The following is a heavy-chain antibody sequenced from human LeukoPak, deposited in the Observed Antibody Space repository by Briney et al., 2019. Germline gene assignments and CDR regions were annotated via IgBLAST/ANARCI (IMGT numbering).Heavy chain of an antibody. CDR2: IYYSGST. CDR1: GGSISSGDYY. D-gene: IGHD3-22*01. J-gene: IGHJ3*02. CDR3: ARAFDDSSGYPQDI. V-gene: IGHV4-30-4*01. Sequence: PSQTLSLTCTVSGGSISSGDYYWSWIRQPPGKGLEWIGYIYYSGSTYYNPSLKSRVTISVDTSKNQFSLKLSSVIAADTAVYYCARAFDDSSGYPQDIWGQGTMVTVSS.